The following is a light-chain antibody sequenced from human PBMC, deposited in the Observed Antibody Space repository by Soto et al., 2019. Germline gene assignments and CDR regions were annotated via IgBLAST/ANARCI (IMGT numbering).Light chain of an antibody. Sequence: EIVLTQSPATLSLSPGEGATLSCRASQSVSSYLAWYRQKPGQAPRLLIYDASNRATGIPARFSGSESGTDFTLTISSLEPEDFAVYYCQQRSNWPRTFGGGTKVDIK. CDR1: QSVSSY. CDR3: QQRSNWPRT. J-gene: IGKJ4*01. CDR2: DAS. V-gene: IGKV3-11*01.